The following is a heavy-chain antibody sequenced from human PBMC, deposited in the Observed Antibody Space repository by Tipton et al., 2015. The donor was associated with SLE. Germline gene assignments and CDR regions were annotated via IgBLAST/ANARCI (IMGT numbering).Heavy chain of an antibody. J-gene: IGHJ4*02. CDR1: GGSFSDYY. V-gene: IGHV4-34*01. D-gene: IGHD2-21*02. Sequence: TLSLTCSIYGGSFSDYYWSWIRQPPGEGLEWIGEINPRGGTGYNPSLKSRVTISEDTSRNQFSLKVTSVTAADTAVYYCARGGTAKVNDYWGQGTLVTVSS. CDR2: INPRGGT. CDR3: ARGGTAKVNDY.